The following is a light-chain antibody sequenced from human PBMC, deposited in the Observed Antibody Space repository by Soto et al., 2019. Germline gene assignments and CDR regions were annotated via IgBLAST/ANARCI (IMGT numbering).Light chain of an antibody. CDR2: GAS. Sequence: EIVLTQSPCTLSLSPGERATLSCRASQSVSSSYLAWYQQKPGQAPRLLLYGASSRATGIPDRFSGSGSGTDFTLTISRLEPEDFAVYYCQQYGSSPPVTFGQGTKVDIK. J-gene: IGKJ1*01. CDR3: QQYGSSPPVT. CDR1: QSVSSSY. V-gene: IGKV3-20*01.